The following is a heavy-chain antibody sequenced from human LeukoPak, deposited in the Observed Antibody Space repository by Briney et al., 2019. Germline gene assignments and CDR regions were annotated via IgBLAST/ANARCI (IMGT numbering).Heavy chain of an antibody. J-gene: IGHJ1*01. D-gene: IGHD3-22*01. CDR1: GFTFSSYS. Sequence: TGGSLRLSCAASGFTFSSYSMNWVRQAPGKGLEWVSAISGSGGSTYYADSVKGRFTISRDNSKNTLYLQMNSLRAEDTAVYYCAKDHSSGYHVHWGQGTLVTVSS. CDR2: ISGSGGST. V-gene: IGHV3-23*01. CDR3: AKDHSSGYHVH.